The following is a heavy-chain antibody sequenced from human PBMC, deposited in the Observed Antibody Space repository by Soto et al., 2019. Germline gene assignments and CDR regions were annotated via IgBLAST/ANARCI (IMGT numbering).Heavy chain of an antibody. CDR2: IIPILGIA. CDR1: RGTLSHYT. Sequence: SVKVSLQASRGTLSHYTISWVRPAPRQRGGWMGRIIPILGIANYAQKFQGRVTITADKSTSTAYMELSSLRSEDTAVYYCARDRRDCSGGSCLNNWFDPWGQGTLVTVSS. V-gene: IGHV1-69*04. D-gene: IGHD2-15*01. J-gene: IGHJ5*02. CDR3: ARDRRDCSGGSCLNNWFDP.